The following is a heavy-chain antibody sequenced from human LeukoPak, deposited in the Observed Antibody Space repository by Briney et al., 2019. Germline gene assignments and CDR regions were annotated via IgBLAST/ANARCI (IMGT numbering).Heavy chain of an antibody. D-gene: IGHD6-19*01. CDR2: INPNSGGT. V-gene: IGHV1-2*02. Sequence: GASVKVSCKASGYTFTGYYMHWVRQAPGQGLEWMGWINPNSGGTNYAQKFQGRVTMTRDTSISTAYMELSRLRSDDTAVYYCARVSIIEAVAYWFDPWGQGTLVTVSS. CDR1: GYTFTGYY. J-gene: IGHJ5*02. CDR3: ARVSIIEAVAYWFDP.